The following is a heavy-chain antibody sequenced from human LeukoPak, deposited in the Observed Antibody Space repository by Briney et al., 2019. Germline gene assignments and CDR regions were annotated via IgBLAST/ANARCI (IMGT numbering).Heavy chain of an antibody. D-gene: IGHD3-22*01. CDR3: ARYRITMIVVVNAAFDI. Sequence: SETLSLTCTVSGGSISSSSYYWGWIRQPPGKGLEWIGSIYYSGSTYYNPSLKSRVTISVDTSKNQFSLKLGSVTAADTAVYYCARYRITMIVVVNAAFDIWGQGTMVTVSS. CDR2: IYYSGST. CDR1: GGSISSSSYY. V-gene: IGHV4-39*07. J-gene: IGHJ3*02.